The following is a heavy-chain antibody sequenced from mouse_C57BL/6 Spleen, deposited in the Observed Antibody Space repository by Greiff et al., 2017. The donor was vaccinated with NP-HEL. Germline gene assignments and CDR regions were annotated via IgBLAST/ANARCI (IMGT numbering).Heavy chain of an antibody. CDR2: IHPNSGST. J-gene: IGHJ3*01. D-gene: IGHD2-3*01. Sequence: QVQLQQPGAELVKPGASVKLSCKASGYTFTSYWMHWVKQRPGQGLEWIGMIHPNSGSTNYNEKFKSKATLTVDKSAITAYMQLSSLTSEDSAVYYCARRDGYYFWFAYWGQGTLVTVSA. V-gene: IGHV1-64*01. CDR3: ARRDGYYFWFAY. CDR1: GYTFTSYW.